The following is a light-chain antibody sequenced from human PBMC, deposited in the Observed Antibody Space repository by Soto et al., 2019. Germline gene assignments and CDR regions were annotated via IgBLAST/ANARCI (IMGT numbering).Light chain of an antibody. Sequence: QSVLTQPPSASGSPGQSVTISCTGSSSDVGGYNYVSWYQQHPGKAPKLMIYEVSKRPSGVPDRLSGSKSGNTASLTVSGLQAEDEADYYCSSYGGSNIVVFGGGTQLTVL. CDR3: SSYGGSNIVV. CDR1: SSDVGGYNY. CDR2: EVS. J-gene: IGLJ2*01. V-gene: IGLV2-8*01.